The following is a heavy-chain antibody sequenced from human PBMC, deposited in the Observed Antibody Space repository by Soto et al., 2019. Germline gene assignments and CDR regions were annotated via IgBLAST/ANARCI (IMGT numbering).Heavy chain of an antibody. V-gene: IGHV1-18*01. CDR3: ARDRRAAYGDYSYYYYGMDV. Sequence: QVQLVQSGAEVKKPGASVKVYCKASGYTFTSYGISWVRQAPGQGLEWMGWISAYNGNTNYAQKLQGRVTMTTDTSTSTAYMELRSLRSDDTAVYYCARDRRAAYGDYSYYYYGMDVWGQGTTVTVSS. J-gene: IGHJ6*02. CDR1: GYTFTSYG. D-gene: IGHD4-17*01. CDR2: ISAYNGNT.